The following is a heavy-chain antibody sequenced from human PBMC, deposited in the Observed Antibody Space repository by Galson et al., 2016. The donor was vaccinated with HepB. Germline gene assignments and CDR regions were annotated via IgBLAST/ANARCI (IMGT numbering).Heavy chain of an antibody. D-gene: IGHD6-19*01. CDR3: AKDQAQNMAVALRWFDP. J-gene: IGHJ5*02. CDR2: ISGSGGDST. V-gene: IGHV3-23*01. Sequence: SLRLSCAASGFTFSSYAMSWVRQAPGKGLEWVSAISGSGGDSTYYADSVKGRFTISRDNSKNMLYLQMNSLRAEDTAVYYCAKDQAQNMAVALRWFDPWGHETLVTVSS. CDR1: GFTFSSYA.